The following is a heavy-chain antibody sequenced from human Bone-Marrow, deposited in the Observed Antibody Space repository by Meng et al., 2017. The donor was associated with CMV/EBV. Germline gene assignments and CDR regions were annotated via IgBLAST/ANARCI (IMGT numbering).Heavy chain of an antibody. CDR3: ASLAAAGANWLDP. V-gene: IGHV1-69*02. CDR1: GGTFSSYT. J-gene: IGHJ5*02. Sequence: SVKVSCKASGGTFSSYTISWVRQAPGQGLEWMGRIIPILGIANYAQKFQGRVTITADKSTSTAYMELSSLRSEDTAVYYCASLAAAGANWLDPWGQGTLVTVSS. D-gene: IGHD6-13*01. CDR2: IIPILGIA.